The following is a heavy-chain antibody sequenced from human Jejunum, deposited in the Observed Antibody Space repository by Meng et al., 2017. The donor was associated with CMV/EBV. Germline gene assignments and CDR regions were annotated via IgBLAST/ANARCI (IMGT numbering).Heavy chain of an antibody. CDR1: GFTFSTSE. CDR3: VRLDLAAFYS. D-gene: IGHD3-3*02. Sequence: CEASGFTFSTSEMNWVRQAPGKGLEWIAYITGVTNIIYYADSVKGRFTISRDNAKSSLYLQMNDLRAEDTAVYYCVRLDLAAFYSWGQGARVTVSS. CDR2: ITGVTNII. J-gene: IGHJ5*02. V-gene: IGHV3-48*03.